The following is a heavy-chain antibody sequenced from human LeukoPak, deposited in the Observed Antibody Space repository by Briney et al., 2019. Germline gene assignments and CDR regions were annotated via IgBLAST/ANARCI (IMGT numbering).Heavy chain of an antibody. V-gene: IGHV4-38-2*02. CDR1: GYSISSGYY. D-gene: IGHD1-26*01. J-gene: IGHJ3*02. CDR2: IYHSGST. Sequence: SETLSLTCTVSGYSISSGYYWGWIRQPPGEGLEWIGSIYHSGSTYYNPSLKSRVTISVDTSKNQFSLKLSSVTAADTAVYYCARGGGSYPIGAFDIWGQGTMVTVSS. CDR3: ARGGGSYPIGAFDI.